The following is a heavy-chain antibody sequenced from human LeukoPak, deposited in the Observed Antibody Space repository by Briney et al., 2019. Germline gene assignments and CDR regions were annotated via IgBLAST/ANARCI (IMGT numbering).Heavy chain of an antibody. CDR3: AREHSGCDS. Sequence: GASVKVSCKASGYTFTSYNIHWVRQAPGQGLEWMGWINPPSGGTNYAQKFQGRVTMTRDTSISTAYMELSSLTSDDTAVYYCAREHSGCDSWGQGTLLTVSS. D-gene: IGHD5-12*01. V-gene: IGHV1-2*02. J-gene: IGHJ5*02. CDR1: GYTFTSYN. CDR2: INPPSGGT.